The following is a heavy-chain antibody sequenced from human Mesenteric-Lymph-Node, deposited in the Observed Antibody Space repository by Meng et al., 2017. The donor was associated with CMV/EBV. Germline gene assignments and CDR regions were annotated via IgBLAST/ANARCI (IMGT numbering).Heavy chain of an antibody. J-gene: IGHJ6*02. CDR2: MNPNSGNT. V-gene: IGHV1-8*01. D-gene: IGHD3-3*01. Sequence: ASVKVSCKASGYTFTSYDINWVRQATGQGLEWMGWMNPNSGNTGYAQKFQGRVIMTRNTSISTAYMELSSLRSEDTAVYYCARATYYDFWSGSRNYGMDVWGQGTTVTVSS. CDR1: GYTFTSYD. CDR3: ARATYYDFWSGSRNYGMDV.